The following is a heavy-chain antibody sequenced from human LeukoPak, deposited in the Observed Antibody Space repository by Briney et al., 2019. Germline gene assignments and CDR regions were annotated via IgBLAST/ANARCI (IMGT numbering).Heavy chain of an antibody. D-gene: IGHD2-15*01. CDR3: ARGPRGGGITFDY. CDR2: INHSGST. J-gene: IGHJ4*02. CDR1: GGSFSGYY. Sequence: SETLSLTCAVYGGSFSGYYWSWIRQPPEKGLEWIGEINHSGSTNYNPSLKSRVTISVDTSKNQFSLKLSSVTAADTAAYYCARGPRGGGITFDYWGQGTLVTVSS. V-gene: IGHV4-34*01.